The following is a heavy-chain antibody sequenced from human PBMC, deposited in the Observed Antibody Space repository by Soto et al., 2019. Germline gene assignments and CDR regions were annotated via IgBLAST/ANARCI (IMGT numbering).Heavy chain of an antibody. CDR3: AKGVVVTAIPFDY. J-gene: IGHJ4*02. CDR1: GFIFSSYV. CDR2: ISGSGGNT. V-gene: IGHV3-23*01. Sequence: EVHLLESGGGLVQPGGSLRLSCAASGFIFSSYVMSWVRQAPGKGLEWVSAISGSGGNTYYADSVKGRFTISRDNSKNTLYLQMNSLRAEDTAVYHCAKGVVVTAIPFDYWGQGTLVTVSS. D-gene: IGHD2-21*02.